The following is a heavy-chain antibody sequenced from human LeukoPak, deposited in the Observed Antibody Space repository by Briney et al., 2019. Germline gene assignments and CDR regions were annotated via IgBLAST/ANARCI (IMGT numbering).Heavy chain of an antibody. CDR2: IDPSDSYT. CDR3: ASTYYDTLTGAVHFDY. D-gene: IGHD3-9*01. Sequence: GESLKISCKGSGYSFTSYWISWVRQMPGKGLEWMGRIDPSDSYTNYSPSFQGHVTISADQSISTAYLQWSSLKASDTAIYYCASTYYDTLTGAVHFDYWGQGTLVTVSS. CDR1: GYSFTSYW. V-gene: IGHV5-10-1*01. J-gene: IGHJ4*02.